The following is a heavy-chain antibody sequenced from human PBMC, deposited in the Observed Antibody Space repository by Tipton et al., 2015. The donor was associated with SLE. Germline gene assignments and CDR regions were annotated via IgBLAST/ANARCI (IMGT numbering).Heavy chain of an antibody. D-gene: IGHD4-17*01. Sequence: SLRLSCAASGFIFSDYAMHWVRQAPGKGLEWVSAISPSGATISYADSVKGRFTISRDISRSTVFLQMNSLRVEDTAVYYCAKVRHGDYGNYFDSWGQGTLVTVSS. CDR3: AKVRHGDYGNYFDS. CDR1: GFIFSDYA. V-gene: IGHV3-23*01. J-gene: IGHJ4*02. CDR2: ISPSGATI.